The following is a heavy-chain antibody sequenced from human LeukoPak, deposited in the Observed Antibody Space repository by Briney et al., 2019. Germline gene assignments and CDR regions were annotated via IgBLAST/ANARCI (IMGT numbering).Heavy chain of an antibody. V-gene: IGHV4-59*12. CDR2: IYYSGST. CDR3: ARDREAAAGYIDY. J-gene: IGHJ4*02. CDR1: GGSISSYY. D-gene: IGHD6-13*01. Sequence: KPSETLSLTCTVSGGSISSYYWSWIRQPPGKGLEWIGYIYYSGSTYYNPSLKSRVTISVDTSKNRFSLKLSSVTAADTAVYYCARDREAAAGYIDYWGQGTLVTVSS.